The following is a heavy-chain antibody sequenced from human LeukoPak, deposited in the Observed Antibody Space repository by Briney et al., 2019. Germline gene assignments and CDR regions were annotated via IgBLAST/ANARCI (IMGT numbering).Heavy chain of an antibody. J-gene: IGHJ4*02. D-gene: IGHD3-10*01. V-gene: IGHV4-39*07. Sequence: PSETLSLTCSVSSGSISSGSYFWGWIRQPPGKGLEWIGEINHSGSTNYNPSLKSRVTISVDTSKNQFSLKLSSVTAADTAVYYCASQRGRYGSGPRLGYWGQGTLVTVSS. CDR3: ASQRGRYGSGPRLGY. CDR2: INHSGST. CDR1: SGSISSGSYF.